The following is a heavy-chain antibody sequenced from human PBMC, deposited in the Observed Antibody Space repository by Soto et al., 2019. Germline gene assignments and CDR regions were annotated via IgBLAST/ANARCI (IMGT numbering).Heavy chain of an antibody. V-gene: IGHV6-1*01. D-gene: IGHD3-10*01. J-gene: IGHJ4*02. CDR3: ARRGSGSYSDY. Sequence: SQTLSLTCAISGDSVSSNSVAWNWIRQSPSRGLEWLGRTYYRSKWYNDYAVSVKSRITINPDTSKNQFSLKLSSVTAADTAVYYCARRGSGSYSDYWGQGTLVTVSS. CDR1: GDSVSSNSVA. CDR2: TYYRSKWYN.